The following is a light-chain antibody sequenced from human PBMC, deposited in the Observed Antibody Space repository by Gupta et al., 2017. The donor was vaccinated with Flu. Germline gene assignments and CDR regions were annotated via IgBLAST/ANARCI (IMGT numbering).Light chain of an antibody. J-gene: IGLJ2*01. Sequence: QSALTQPRSVSGSPGQSVTISCTGTSSDVGGYNYVSWYQQHPGKAPKLMIYDVSKRPSGVPDRFSGSKSGNTASLTISGRQAEEEADYYCCSYAGSDNVVFGGGTKLTVL. CDR3: CSYAGSDNVV. V-gene: IGLV2-11*01. CDR2: DVS. CDR1: SSDVGGYNY.